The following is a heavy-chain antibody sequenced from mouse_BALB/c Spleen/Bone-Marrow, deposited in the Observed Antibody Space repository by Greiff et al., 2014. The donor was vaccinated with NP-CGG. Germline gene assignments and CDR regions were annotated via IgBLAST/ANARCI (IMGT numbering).Heavy chain of an antibody. CDR2: ISYDGSN. J-gene: IGHJ3*01. V-gene: IGHV3-6*02. CDR1: GYSITSGYY. Sequence: ESGPGLVKPSQSLSLTCSVSGYSITSGYYWYWIRQFPGNKLEWMGYISYDGSNNYNPSLKNRISITRDTSKNQFFLKLNSVTTEDTATYYCARVYGNYCFAYWGQGTLVTVSA. D-gene: IGHD2-10*02. CDR3: ARVYGNYCFAY.